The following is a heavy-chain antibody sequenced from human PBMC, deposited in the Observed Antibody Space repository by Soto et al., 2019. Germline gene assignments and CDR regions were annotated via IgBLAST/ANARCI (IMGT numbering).Heavy chain of an antibody. J-gene: IGHJ4*02. CDR2: ISGGGTT. Sequence: PGGSLRLSCAASGFIFSSYAIDWVRQAPGKGLEWVSTISGGGTTSYADSVKGRFTISRDNSRDTVYLQMNSLRAEDTAVYYCAKDSSGYPGGYFDYWGQGTLVTVSS. D-gene: IGHD3-22*01. CDR3: AKDSSGYPGGYFDY. CDR1: GFIFSSYA. V-gene: IGHV3-23*01.